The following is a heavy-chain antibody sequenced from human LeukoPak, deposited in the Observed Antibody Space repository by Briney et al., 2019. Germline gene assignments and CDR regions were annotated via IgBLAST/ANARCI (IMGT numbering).Heavy chain of an antibody. Sequence: GGSLRLSCAASGFIVSNYEMNWVRQAPGKGLEWVSFIAADHTIYYADSVKGRFTLSRDNAKNSLYLQMNSLRAEDTAVYYCASSLSGWENYHYMGVWGRGTTVTISS. V-gene: IGHV3-48*03. CDR1: GFIVSNYE. CDR3: ASSLSGWENYHYMGV. D-gene: IGHD6-19*01. J-gene: IGHJ6*03. CDR2: IAADHTI.